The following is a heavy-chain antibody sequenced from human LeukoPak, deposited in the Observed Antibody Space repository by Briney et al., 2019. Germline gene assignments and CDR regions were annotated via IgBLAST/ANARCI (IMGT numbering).Heavy chain of an antibody. CDR1: GYRFTTYW. Sequence: GESLQISCKGSGYRFTTYWIGWVRQLPGKGLEWMGIFFPGDSDSSYSPSFQGQVTISADKSFNTAYLQWSSLKASDTAMYYCAASESQTRFDYWGQGTLVTVSS. D-gene: IGHD1/OR15-1a*01. V-gene: IGHV5-51*01. J-gene: IGHJ4*02. CDR2: FFPGDSDS. CDR3: AASESQTRFDY.